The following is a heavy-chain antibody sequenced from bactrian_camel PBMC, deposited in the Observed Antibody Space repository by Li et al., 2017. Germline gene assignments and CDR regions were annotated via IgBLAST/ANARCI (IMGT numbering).Heavy chain of an antibody. CDR3: PSDMGLGWWQYNY. CDR1: GFTVSSDYY. Sequence: HVQLVESGGDLVQPGGSLTLSCTASGFTVSSDYYITWVRQAPEKGLEWVSKIADSGWATYYLDSVKGRFTISRDNAKNTVYLQMNSLISEDTALYYCPSDMGLGWWQYNYWGQGTQVTVS. J-gene: IGHJ4*01. CDR2: IADSGWAT. D-gene: IGHD7*01. V-gene: IGHV3-2*01.